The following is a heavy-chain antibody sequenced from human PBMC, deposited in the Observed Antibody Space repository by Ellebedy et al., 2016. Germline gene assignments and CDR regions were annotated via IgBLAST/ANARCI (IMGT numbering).Heavy chain of an antibody. Sequence: GESLKISXAASGLIFSDYDMRWIRQSPGKGLEWVSYISISLDTIYYADSVKGRFTISRDNAKNSLSLQMSSLGVEDTALYYCASLGGGYYYYYWGRGVQVTVSS. CDR1: GLIFSDYD. V-gene: IGHV3-11*01. CDR2: ISISLDTI. J-gene: IGHJ4*02. D-gene: IGHD3-22*01. CDR3: ASLGGGYYYYY.